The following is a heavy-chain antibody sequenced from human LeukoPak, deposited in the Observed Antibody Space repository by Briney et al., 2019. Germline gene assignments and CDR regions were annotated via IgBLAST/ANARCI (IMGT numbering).Heavy chain of an antibody. CDR2: INTDGSST. D-gene: IGHD3-22*01. J-gene: IGHJ4*02. V-gene: IGHV3-74*01. CDR3: AKGVYYYDSSAYYYTYYFDY. Sequence: GGSLRLSCAVSGFTFISYGMQWVRQAPGKGLAWVSRINTDGSSTTYADSVKGRFTISRDNAKNTLYLQMNTLRAEDTAVYYCAKGVYYYDSSAYYYTYYFDYWGQGTLVTVSS. CDR1: GFTFISYG.